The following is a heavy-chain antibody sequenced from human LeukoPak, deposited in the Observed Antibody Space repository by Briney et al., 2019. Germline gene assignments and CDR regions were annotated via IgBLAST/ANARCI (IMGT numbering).Heavy chain of an antibody. Sequence: SETLSLTCAVYGGSFSGYYWSWIRQPPGKGLEWIGEINHSGSTNYNPSLKSRVTISVDTSKNQFSLKLSSVTAADTAVYYCARYSVNYYSGLFDYWGQGTLVTVSS. CDR2: INHSGST. D-gene: IGHD1-26*01. CDR1: GGSFSGYY. V-gene: IGHV4-34*01. J-gene: IGHJ4*02. CDR3: ARYSVNYYSGLFDY.